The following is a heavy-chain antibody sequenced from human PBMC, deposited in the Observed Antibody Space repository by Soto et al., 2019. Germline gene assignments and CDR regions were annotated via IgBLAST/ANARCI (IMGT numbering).Heavy chain of an antibody. J-gene: IGHJ4*02. V-gene: IGHV4-39*01. CDR3: ARRRDYGDFDY. D-gene: IGHD4-17*01. CDR2: IYYSGNT. Sequence: PSETLSLTCTVSGGSISSSSYYWGWIRQPPGKGLEWIGSIYYSGNTNYNPSLKSRVTVSVDTSKNQFSLKLSSVTAGDTAVYYCARRRDYGDFDYWGKGTLVTVAS. CDR1: GGSISSSSYY.